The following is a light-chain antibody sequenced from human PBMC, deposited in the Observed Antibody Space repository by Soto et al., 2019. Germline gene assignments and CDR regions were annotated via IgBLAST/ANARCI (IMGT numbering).Light chain of an antibody. J-gene: IGKJ2*01. CDR1: QSISNS. Sequence: EIVMTQSPASLSVSPGETATLSCRASQSISNSLPWYQQKPGQAPSLLLYGASPRATGIPARFSGSGSGTAFTLTISSLHSEDSALYYCQHYNNWPPRTFGQGTKLEIK. CDR2: GAS. V-gene: IGKV3-15*01. CDR3: QHYNNWPPRT.